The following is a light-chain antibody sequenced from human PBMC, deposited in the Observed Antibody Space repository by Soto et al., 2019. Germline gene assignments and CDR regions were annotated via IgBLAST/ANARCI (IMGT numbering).Light chain of an antibody. CDR3: SSYGGSNTVV. CDR1: XXDVGGYNY. V-gene: IGLV2-8*01. CDR2: EVS. J-gene: IGLJ2*01. Sequence: QSALTQPPSASGSPXXXVTISCTXXXXDVGGYNYVSWYQQHPGKAPKLMIYEVSKRPSGVPDRLSGSKSGNTASLTVSGLQAEDEADYYCSSYGGSNTVVFGGGTKLTVL.